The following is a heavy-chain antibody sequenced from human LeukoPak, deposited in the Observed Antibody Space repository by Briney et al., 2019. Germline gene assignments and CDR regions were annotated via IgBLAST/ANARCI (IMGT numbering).Heavy chain of an antibody. J-gene: IGHJ4*02. CDR1: GFTFSVYR. Sequence: GGSLRLSCAASGFTFSVYRMNWVRQAPGKGLECVASISSSGSYIYHADSVKGRFTISRDNAKNSLYLQMNSLRAEDTAVYYCARDFRFLEDYWGQGTLVTVSS. V-gene: IGHV3-21*06. D-gene: IGHD3-3*01. CDR3: ARDFRFLEDY. CDR2: ISSSGSYI.